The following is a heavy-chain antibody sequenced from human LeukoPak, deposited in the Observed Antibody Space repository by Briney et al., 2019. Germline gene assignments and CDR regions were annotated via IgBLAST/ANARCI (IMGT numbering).Heavy chain of an antibody. J-gene: IGHJ6*02. CDR2: ISYDGSNK. Sequence: GGSLRLSCAASGFTFSSYAMHWVRQAPGKGLEWVAVISYDGSNKYYADSVKGRFTISRDNSKNTLYLQMDSPRAEDTAVYYCARDIVVVPAAAYYYYGMDVWGQGTTVTVSS. CDR3: ARDIVVVPAAAYYYYGMDV. V-gene: IGHV3-30*04. CDR1: GFTFSSYA. D-gene: IGHD2-2*01.